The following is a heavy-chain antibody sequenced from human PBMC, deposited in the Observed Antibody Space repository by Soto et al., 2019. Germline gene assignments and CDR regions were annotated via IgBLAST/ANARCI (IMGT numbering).Heavy chain of an antibody. CDR1: GGTFSSYT. J-gene: IGHJ4*02. D-gene: IGHD6-13*01. CDR2: IIPILGIA. CDR3: ASTYSSSWYPFDY. V-gene: IGHV1-69*02. Sequence: ASVKVSCKASGGTFSSYTISWVRQAPGQGLEWMGRIIPILGIANYAQKFQGRVTITADKSTSTAYKELSSLRSEDTAVYYCASTYSSSWYPFDYWGQGTLVTVSS.